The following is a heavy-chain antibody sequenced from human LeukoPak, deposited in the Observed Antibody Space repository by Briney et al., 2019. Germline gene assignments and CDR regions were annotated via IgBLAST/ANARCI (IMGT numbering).Heavy chain of an antibody. Sequence: GGSLSLSCAASGFNFGIYGMHWVRQAPGKGLEWVAVISYDGSNKYYADSVKGRFTISRDNSKNTLYLQMNSLRAEDTAVYYCAKDHRGCSSTSCHVGRYFQHWGQGTLVTVSS. CDR2: ISYDGSNK. CDR3: AKDHRGCSSTSCHVGRYFQH. D-gene: IGHD2-2*01. CDR1: GFNFGIYG. J-gene: IGHJ1*01. V-gene: IGHV3-30*19.